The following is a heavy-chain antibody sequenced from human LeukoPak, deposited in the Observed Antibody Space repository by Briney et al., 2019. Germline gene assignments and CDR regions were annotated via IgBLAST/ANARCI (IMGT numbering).Heavy chain of an antibody. V-gene: IGHV4-4*07. Sequence: SETLSLTCTVSGGSISSYYWSWIRQPAGKGLEWLGRIYTSGTTNYNPSLKSRVTMSVDTSKSQFSLKLTSVTAADTAVYYCARGPYCGGDCYFDYWGQGTLVTVSS. CDR2: IYTSGTT. CDR3: ARGPYCGGDCYFDY. CDR1: GGSISSYY. D-gene: IGHD2-21*02. J-gene: IGHJ4*02.